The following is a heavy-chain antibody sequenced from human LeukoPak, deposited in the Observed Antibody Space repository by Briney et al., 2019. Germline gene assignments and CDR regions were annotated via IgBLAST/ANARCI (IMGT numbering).Heavy chain of an antibody. CDR1: GGTFSSYA. Sequence: SVKVSCKASGGTFSSYAISWVRQAPGQGLEWMGGIIPIFGTANYAQKFQGRVTITADESTSTAYMELSSLRSEDTAVYYCARAEGYYYDSSGFDYWGQGTLVTVSS. CDR2: IIPIFGTA. J-gene: IGHJ4*02. D-gene: IGHD3-22*01. CDR3: ARAEGYYYDSSGFDY. V-gene: IGHV1-69*01.